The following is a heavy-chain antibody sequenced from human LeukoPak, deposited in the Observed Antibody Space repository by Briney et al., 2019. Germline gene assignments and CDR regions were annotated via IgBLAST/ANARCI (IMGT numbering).Heavy chain of an antibody. CDR2: INPNGDAT. CDR3: ARPLFCAFDNCGYWLDP. J-gene: IGHJ5*02. CDR1: GYTFTKYL. Sequence: GESLKISCKTSGYTFTKYLIHWVRQAPGQGLEWVGTINPNGDATNYAPRLQGRLTLTQDTSTSTVYMELRGLTPDDTAVYYCARPLFCAFDNCGYWLDPWGPGTLVTVSS. V-gene: IGHV1-46*01. D-gene: IGHD1-20*01.